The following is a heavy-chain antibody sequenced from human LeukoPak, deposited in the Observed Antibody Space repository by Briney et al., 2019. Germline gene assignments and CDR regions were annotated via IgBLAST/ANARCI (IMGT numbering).Heavy chain of an antibody. Sequence: ASVKVSCKASGYTFTSYYMHWVRQAPGQGLEWMGIINPSGGSTSYAQKFQGRVTMTSDTSTSTVYMELSSLRSEDTAVYYCARAYQPHSSGYPGVDYWGQGTLVTVSS. J-gene: IGHJ4*02. CDR2: INPSGGST. CDR3: ARAYQPHSSGYPGVDY. D-gene: IGHD3-22*01. V-gene: IGHV1-46*01. CDR1: GYTFTSYY.